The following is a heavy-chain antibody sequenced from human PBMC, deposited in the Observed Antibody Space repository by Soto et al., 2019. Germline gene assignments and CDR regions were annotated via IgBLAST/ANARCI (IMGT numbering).Heavy chain of an antibody. CDR1: GFTFSSYS. V-gene: IGHV3-21*06. J-gene: IGHJ4*02. CDR2: ISSSSSYI. D-gene: IGHD6-13*01. CDR3: ARGTIAAAGN. Sequence: EVQLVESGGGLVKPGGSLRLSCAASGFTFSSYSMNWVRQAPGKGLEWVSSISSSSSYIYYADSVKGRFTISRDNAKTSLYLQMKSRRAEGTAVYYCARGTIAAAGNWGQGTLVTVSS.